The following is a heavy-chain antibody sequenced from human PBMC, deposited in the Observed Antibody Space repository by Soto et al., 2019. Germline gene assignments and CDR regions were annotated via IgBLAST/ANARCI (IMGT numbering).Heavy chain of an antibody. J-gene: IGHJ5*02. V-gene: IGHV1-69*06. Sequence: QVQLVQSGAEVKKPGSSVKVSCKASGGTFSSYAISWVRQAPGQGLAWMGGIIPIFGTANYAQKFQGRVTITADKSMSRGDMELRSLRSEDRAVYYCARYDFWSGTDNWFDPWGQGTLVTVSS. CDR1: GGTFSSYA. CDR3: ARYDFWSGTDNWFDP. CDR2: IIPIFGTA. D-gene: IGHD3-3*01.